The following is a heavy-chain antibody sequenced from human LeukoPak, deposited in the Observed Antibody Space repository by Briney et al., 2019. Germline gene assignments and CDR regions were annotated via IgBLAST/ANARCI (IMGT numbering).Heavy chain of an antibody. V-gene: IGHV1-69*05. Sequence: SVKVSFKGSGGTFCIYAISWVRQAPGQGREWRGGIIPIFGTANYTQKFQGRVTITTDESTSTAYLELSSLRSEDTAVYYCARAAATLYYYYYMDVWGKGTTVTVSS. CDR2: IIPIFGTA. J-gene: IGHJ6*03. D-gene: IGHD2-15*01. CDR3: ARAAATLYYYYYMDV. CDR1: GGTFCIYA.